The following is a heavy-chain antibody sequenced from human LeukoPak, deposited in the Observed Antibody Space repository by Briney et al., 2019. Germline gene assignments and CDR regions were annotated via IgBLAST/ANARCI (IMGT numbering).Heavy chain of an antibody. V-gene: IGHV4-38-2*02. J-gene: IGHJ5*02. CDR3: ARMKFDYDFPHWFDL. D-gene: IGHD3-3*01. CDR2: IYHSGNT. Sequence: PSETLSLTCTVSGYSISSGYYWGWLRQPPGKGLEWIGSIYHSGNTYYNPSLKSRVTISVDTSKNQFTLKLSSVTAADTAIYYCARMKFDYDFPHWFDLWGQGTLVTVSS. CDR1: GYSISSGYY.